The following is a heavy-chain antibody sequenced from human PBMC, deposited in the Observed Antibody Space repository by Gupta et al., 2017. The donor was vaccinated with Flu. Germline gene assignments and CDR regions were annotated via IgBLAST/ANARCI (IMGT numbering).Heavy chain of an antibody. J-gene: IGHJ6*02. CDR3: ARWSFYPANDNNIYGMDV. CDR2: IVHLFGTA. CDR1: GDTFSKYA. V-gene: IGHV1-69*06. Sequence: VYVAQSGAEVKKRGSSVSVSRKASGDTFSKYAIAWVRQAAGRGLECRGHIVHLFGTARYAEKLKSRVTMTPDKFSTTAYMTASTLDTQVTAVYDCARWSFYPANDNNIYGMDVGGQGTTVPVSS. D-gene: IGHD1-1*01.